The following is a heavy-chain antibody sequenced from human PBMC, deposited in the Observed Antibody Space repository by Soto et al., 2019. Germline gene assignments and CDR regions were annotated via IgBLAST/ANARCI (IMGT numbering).Heavy chain of an antibody. CDR3: AKDLLRYYYYYYMDV. D-gene: IGHD3-3*01. V-gene: IGHV3-30*18. CDR2: ISYDGSNK. J-gene: IGHJ6*03. CDR1: GFTFSSYG. Sequence: GGSLRLSCAASGFTFSSYGMHWVRQAPGKGLEWVAVISYDGSNKYYADSVKGRFTISRDNSKNTLYLQMNSLRAEDTAVYYCAKDLLRYYYYYYMDVWGKGTTVTVSS.